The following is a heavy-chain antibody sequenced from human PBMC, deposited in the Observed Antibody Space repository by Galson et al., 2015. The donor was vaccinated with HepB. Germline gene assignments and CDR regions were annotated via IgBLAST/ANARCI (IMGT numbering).Heavy chain of an antibody. CDR3: AREVVGYYDSSGYRYYFDY. CDR2: IIPILGIA. V-gene: IGHV1-69*04. J-gene: IGHJ4*02. CDR1: GGTFSSYA. D-gene: IGHD3-22*01. Sequence: SVKVSCKASGGTFSSYAISWVRQAPGQGLEWMGRIIPILGIANYAQKFQGRVTITADKSTSTAYMELSSLRSEDKAVYYCAREVVGYYDSSGYRYYFDYWGQGTLVTVSS.